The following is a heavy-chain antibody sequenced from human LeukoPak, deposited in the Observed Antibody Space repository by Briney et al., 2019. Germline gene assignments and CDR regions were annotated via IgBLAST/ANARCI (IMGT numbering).Heavy chain of an antibody. Sequence: GRSLRLSCAASGFTFSSYDMHWVRQATGKGLEWVSAIGSAGDPYYPGSVKGRFTSPRENAKNSLYLQMNSLRAGDTAVYYCARGSRGWPNYYGRDVWGKGPTVSVFS. V-gene: IGHV3-13*05. CDR3: ARGSRGWPNYYGRDV. CDR2: IGSAGDP. CDR1: GFTFSSYD. D-gene: IGHD6-19*01. J-gene: IGHJ6*04.